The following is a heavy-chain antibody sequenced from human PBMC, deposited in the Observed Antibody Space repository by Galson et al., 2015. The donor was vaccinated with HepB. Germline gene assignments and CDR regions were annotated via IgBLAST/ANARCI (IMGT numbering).Heavy chain of an antibody. Sequence: SVKVSCKASGYTFTSYGISWVRQAPGQGLEWMGWISAYNGNTNYAQKLQGRVTMTTDTSTSTAYMELRSLRSDDTAVYYCARVPNYWISYYYYYGMDVWGQGTTVTVSS. CDR3: ARVPNYWISYYYYYGMDV. D-gene: IGHD1-7*01. CDR2: ISAYNGNT. CDR1: GYTFTSYG. J-gene: IGHJ6*02. V-gene: IGHV1-18*04.